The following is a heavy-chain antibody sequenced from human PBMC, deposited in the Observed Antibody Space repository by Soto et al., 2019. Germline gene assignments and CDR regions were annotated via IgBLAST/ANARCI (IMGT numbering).Heavy chain of an antibody. J-gene: IGHJ3*02. D-gene: IGHD3-3*01. CDR2: ITKTGRST. Sequence: EVQLLESGGGLVQPRGSLRLSCATSGFSFSNYGMNWVRQAPGKGLEWVSGITKTGRSTFIADSVRGRFTISRDNLKNIMYLQMNSLRVDDTALYYCTKDAEAYDFAFDKWGQGTMVTVTS. CDR3: TKDAEAYDFAFDK. CDR1: GFSFSNYG. V-gene: IGHV3-23*01.